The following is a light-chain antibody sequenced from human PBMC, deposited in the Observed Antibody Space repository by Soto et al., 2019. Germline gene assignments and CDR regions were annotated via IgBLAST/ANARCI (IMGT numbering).Light chain of an antibody. V-gene: IGKV1-9*01. Sequence: IQWTQYTSSLSASVGDRVTITCRASQGINNYLAWHQQKPGKAPKLLIFAATTLQGGVPLRFSGSGSGTEGTITISCLKQEDGTTYYGQQLHSYTLTFGGGTKVDIK. J-gene: IGKJ4*01. CDR1: QGINNY. CDR3: QQLHSYTLT. CDR2: AAT.